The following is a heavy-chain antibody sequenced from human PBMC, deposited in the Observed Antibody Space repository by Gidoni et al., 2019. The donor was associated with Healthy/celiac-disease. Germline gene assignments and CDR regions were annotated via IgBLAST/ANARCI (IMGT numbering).Heavy chain of an antibody. D-gene: IGHD3-9*01. J-gene: IGHJ4*02. V-gene: IGHV1-2*02. Sequence: QVQLVQPGAEVKTPGASVKVSCKASGYTFTGSSMHWVRQAPGQGLEWMGWINPNSGGKNYAKKVKGRVTRTRDTSISTAYMELSRLRSDDTAVYYCAREPYYDILTGGDYWGQGTLVTVSS. CDR3: AREPYYDILTGGDY. CDR2: INPNSGGK. CDR1: GYTFTGSS.